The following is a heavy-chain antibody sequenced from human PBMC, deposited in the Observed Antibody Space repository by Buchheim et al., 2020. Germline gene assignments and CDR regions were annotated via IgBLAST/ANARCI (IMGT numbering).Heavy chain of an antibody. D-gene: IGHD2-8*01. J-gene: IGHJ5*02. CDR2: NYHGGVT. CDR1: GASISHSYA. V-gene: IGHV4-4*02. Sequence: QVQLQESGPGLVKASGTLSLTCAVSGASISHSYAWSLVRPSPGRGQEWRWENYHGGVTNYNPSLKSRVIILGDKSKNYFSLRLRSVTAADTAVYYCARDTNTSWRGGFDPWGQGTL. CDR3: ARDTNTSWRGGFDP.